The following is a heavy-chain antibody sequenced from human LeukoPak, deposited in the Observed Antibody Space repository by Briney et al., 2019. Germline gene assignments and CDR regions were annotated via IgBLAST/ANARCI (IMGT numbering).Heavy chain of an antibody. J-gene: IGHJ4*02. D-gene: IGHD4-17*01. Sequence: GGSLRLSCAASGFTFSSYSMNWVRKAPVKGLEWVSSISSSSSYTYYADSVKGRFTISRDNAKNSLYLQMNSLRAEDTAVYYCARVGDYGDYIDYWGQGTLVTVSS. CDR3: ARVGDYGDYIDY. CDR2: ISSSSSYT. V-gene: IGHV3-21*01. CDR1: GFTFSSYS.